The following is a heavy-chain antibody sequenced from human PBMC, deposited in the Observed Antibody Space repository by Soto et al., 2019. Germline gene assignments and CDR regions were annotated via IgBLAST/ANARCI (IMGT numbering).Heavy chain of an antibody. V-gene: IGHV3-7*05. D-gene: IGHD6-19*01. Sequence: EVQLVESGGGLVQPGGSLRLSCAASGFTFSPYWMSWVRQAPGKGLEWVAIIKDDGGDEHYLEAVRGRFTISRVNAKKSLYLAMNSLRVEDTAMYYCAGGCGWISDSWGQGTLVTVSS. CDR3: AGGCGWISDS. J-gene: IGHJ4*02. CDR2: IKDDGGDE. CDR1: GFTFSPYW.